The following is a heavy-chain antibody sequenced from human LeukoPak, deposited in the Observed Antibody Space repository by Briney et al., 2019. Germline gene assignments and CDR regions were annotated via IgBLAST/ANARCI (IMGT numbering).Heavy chain of an antibody. CDR3: ARATYYDFWRGYYTDFDY. CDR1: GFTFSSYW. J-gene: IGHJ4*02. Sequence: GGSLRLSCAASGFTFSSYWMHWVRQAPGNGLVWVSRINSDGSSTSYADSVKGRFTISRDNSKNTLYLQMNSLRAEDTAVYYCARATYYDFWRGYYTDFDYWGQGTLVTVSS. V-gene: IGHV3-74*01. CDR2: INSDGSST. D-gene: IGHD3-3*01.